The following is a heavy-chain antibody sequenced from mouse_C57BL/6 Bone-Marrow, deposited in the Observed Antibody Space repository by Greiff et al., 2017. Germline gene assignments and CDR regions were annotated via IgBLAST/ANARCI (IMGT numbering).Heavy chain of an antibody. CDR3: ATPYGSSPRWYFDV. D-gene: IGHD1-1*01. CDR1: GYTFTSYG. CDR2: IYPRSGNT. V-gene: IGHV1-81*01. Sequence: QVQLQQSGAELARPGASVKLSCKASGYTFTSYGISWVKQRTGQGLEWIGEIYPRSGNTYYNEKFKGKATLTADKSSSTAYMELRSLTSEDSAVYFCATPYGSSPRWYFDVWGTGTTVTVSS. J-gene: IGHJ1*03.